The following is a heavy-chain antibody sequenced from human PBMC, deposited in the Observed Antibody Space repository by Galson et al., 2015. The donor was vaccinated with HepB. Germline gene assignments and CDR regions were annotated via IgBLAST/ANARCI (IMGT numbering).Heavy chain of an antibody. Sequence: SLRLSCAASGFTFSSYSMNWVRQAPGKGLEWVSSISSSSSYIYYADSVKGRFTISRDNAKNSLYLQMNSLRAEDTAVYYCARDPIRNGGSWYLNYYYYGMDVWGQGTTVTVSS. CDR1: GFTFSSYS. CDR2: ISSSSSYI. D-gene: IGHD6-13*01. CDR3: ARDPIRNGGSWYLNYYYYGMDV. V-gene: IGHV3-21*01. J-gene: IGHJ6*02.